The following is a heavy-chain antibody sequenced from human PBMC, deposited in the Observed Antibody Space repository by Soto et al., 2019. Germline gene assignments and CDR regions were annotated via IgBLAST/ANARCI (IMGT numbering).Heavy chain of an antibody. D-gene: IGHD1-26*01. CDR1: GFTFSSYA. Sequence: GGSLRLSCAASGFTFSSYAMHWVRQAPGKGLEWVAVISYDGSNKYYADSVKGRFTISRDNSKNTLYLQMNSLRAEDTAVYYCARDLPYSGSYYGMDVWGQGTTVTVSS. J-gene: IGHJ6*02. CDR2: ISYDGSNK. CDR3: ARDLPYSGSYYGMDV. V-gene: IGHV3-30-3*01.